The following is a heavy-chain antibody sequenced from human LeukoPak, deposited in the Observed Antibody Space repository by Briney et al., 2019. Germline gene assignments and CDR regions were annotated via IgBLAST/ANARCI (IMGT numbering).Heavy chain of an antibody. CDR1: GFTFSNYA. J-gene: IGHJ4*02. D-gene: IGHD6-19*01. Sequence: PGGSLRLSCAASGFTFSNYAMNWVRQAPGKGLEWVSSISGRGISTFYADSVKGRFTISRDNAKNSLYLQMNSLRAEDTALYYCAKDIGHSSGWSENLFDYWGQGTLVTVSS. CDR3: AKDIGHSSGWSENLFDY. CDR2: ISGRGIST. V-gene: IGHV3-23*01.